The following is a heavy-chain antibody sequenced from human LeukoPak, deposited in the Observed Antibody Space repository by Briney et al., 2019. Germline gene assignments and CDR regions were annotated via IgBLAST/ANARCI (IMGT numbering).Heavy chain of an antibody. Sequence: PGGSLRLSCAASGFTFSSYGMHWVRQAPGKGLEWVAFIRYDGSNKYYADSVKGRFTISRDNAKNSLYLQMNSLRAEDTAVYYCTRDRYYYDSSGHPYYFDYWGQGALVTVSS. D-gene: IGHD3-22*01. J-gene: IGHJ4*02. CDR2: IRYDGSNK. CDR3: TRDRYYYDSSGHPYYFDY. V-gene: IGHV3-30*02. CDR1: GFTFSSYG.